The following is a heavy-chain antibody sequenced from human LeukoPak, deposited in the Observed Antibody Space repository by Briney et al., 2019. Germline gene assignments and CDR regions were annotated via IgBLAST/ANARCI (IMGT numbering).Heavy chain of an antibody. J-gene: IGHJ5*02. D-gene: IGHD1-1*01. CDR2: IYGSGST. CDR1: GGSISSYY. CDR3: GREITSGTHLNWFDP. Sequence: KTSETLSLTCTVSGGSISSYYWSWIRQPPGKGLEWIGHIYGSGSTNYNPSLKSRVTLSVDTSKNQFSLKLSSVTAADTSVYYCGREITSGTHLNWFDPWGQGTLVTVSS. V-gene: IGHV4-59*01.